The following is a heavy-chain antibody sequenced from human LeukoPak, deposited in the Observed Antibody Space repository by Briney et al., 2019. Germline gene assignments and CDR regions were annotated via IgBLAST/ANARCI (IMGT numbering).Heavy chain of an antibody. D-gene: IGHD4-17*01. J-gene: IGHJ6*03. CDR2: INPNSGGT. CDR1: GYTFTSYY. Sequence: VASVKVSCKASGYTFTSYYMHWVRQAPGQGLEWMGWINPNSGGTNYAQKFQGRVTMTRDTSISTAYMELSRLRSDDTAVYYCARRGGKNYGDYVLYYSYMDVWGKGTTVTVSS. CDR3: ARRGGKNYGDYVLYYSYMDV. V-gene: IGHV1-2*02.